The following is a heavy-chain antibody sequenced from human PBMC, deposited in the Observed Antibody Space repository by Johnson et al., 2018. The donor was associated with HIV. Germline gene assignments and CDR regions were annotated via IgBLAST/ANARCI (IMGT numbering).Heavy chain of an antibody. CDR1: GFTFNNAW. D-gene: IGHD3-10*01. J-gene: IGHJ3*02. CDR2: ISGSGGST. Sequence: VQMVESGGGLVKPGGSLRLSCAASGFTFNNAWMSWVRQAPGKGLEWVSAISGSGGSTYYADSVKGRFTISRDNSKNTLYLQMNSLRAEDTAVYYCAKDSRIGTMVLLSDAFDIWGQGTMVTVSS. CDR3: AKDSRIGTMVLLSDAFDI. V-gene: IGHV3-23*04.